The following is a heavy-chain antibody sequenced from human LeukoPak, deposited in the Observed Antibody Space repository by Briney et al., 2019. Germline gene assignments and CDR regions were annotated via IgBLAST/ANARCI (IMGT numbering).Heavy chain of an antibody. D-gene: IGHD1-1*01. Sequence: SETLSLTCTVSGGSIDSYYWNWIRQPPGKGLELIGYIYYSGSPTYNPSLKSRVTISVDTSKNQFSLQLSSVTAADTAVYYCAGDVMSTALDAFDVWGQGTMVTVSS. CDR1: GGSIDSYY. J-gene: IGHJ3*01. CDR2: IYYSGSP. V-gene: IGHV4-59*01. CDR3: AGDVMSTALDAFDV.